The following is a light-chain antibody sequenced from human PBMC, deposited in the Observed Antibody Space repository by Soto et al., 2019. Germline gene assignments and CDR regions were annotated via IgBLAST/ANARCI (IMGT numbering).Light chain of an antibody. CDR2: GAF. V-gene: IGKV3-20*01. CDR3: QHYGSSPAWT. Sequence: ETVLTQSPGTLSLSPGERATLSCRASQSVSSSYLAWYQQKPGQAPRLLVYGAFNRASGIPDRFSGRGSGTDFTLTISRLEPEDFAVYYCQHYGSSPAWTFGQGTKVDIK. CDR1: QSVSSSY. J-gene: IGKJ1*01.